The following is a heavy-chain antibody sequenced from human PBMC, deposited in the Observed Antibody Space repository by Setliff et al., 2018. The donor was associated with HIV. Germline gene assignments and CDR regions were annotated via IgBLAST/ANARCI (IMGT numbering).Heavy chain of an antibody. Sequence: SETLSLTCAVYTESLTRYDWAWIRQSPEKGLEWIGEIDDSGSIIYNPSLQSRVTMSVDTSKNQFSLKVWSLTAADTGLYYCARVKSIKTTLVRLWPRFDLWGQGTQVTVS. CDR2: IDDSGSI. CDR1: TESLTRYD. D-gene: IGHD3-10*01. J-gene: IGHJ5*02. CDR3: ARVKSIKTTLVRLWPRFDL. V-gene: IGHV4-34*01.